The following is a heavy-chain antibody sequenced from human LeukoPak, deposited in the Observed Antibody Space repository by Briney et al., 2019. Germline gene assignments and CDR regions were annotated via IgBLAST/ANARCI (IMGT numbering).Heavy chain of an antibody. CDR3: ATLGDISGYYLRDY. D-gene: IGHD3-22*01. CDR2: INPNSGGT. V-gene: IGHV1-2*02. CDR1: GYTFTGFY. Sequence: ASVKVSCKASGYTFTGFYIHWVRQAPGQGLQWMGWINPNSGGTNYAQEFEGRVTMTRDTSISTAYMELSGLRSDETAIYYCATLGDISGYYLRDYWGQGTLVTVSS. J-gene: IGHJ4*02.